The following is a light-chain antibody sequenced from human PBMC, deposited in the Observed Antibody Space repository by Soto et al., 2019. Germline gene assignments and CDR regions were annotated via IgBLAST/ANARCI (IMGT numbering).Light chain of an antibody. J-gene: IGKJ1*01. Sequence: EIVMTQSPATLCVSPGARATLSCRSSQSVSSNLAWYQQKPGQAPRLLIYGASTRATGIPARFSGSGSGTEFTLTISSLQSEDLAVYYCQQYNNWPPWTVGQGTKVDI. CDR1: QSVSSN. CDR2: GAS. V-gene: IGKV3-15*01. CDR3: QQYNNWPPWT.